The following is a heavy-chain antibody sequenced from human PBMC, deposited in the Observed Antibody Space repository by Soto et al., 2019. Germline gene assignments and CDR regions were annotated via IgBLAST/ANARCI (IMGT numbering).Heavy chain of an antibody. CDR1: GFTFRSYG. V-gene: IGHV3-30*03. CDR3: AREKGVLTFLEWSLEY. CDR2: ISYDGNNK. J-gene: IGHJ4*02. Sequence: GGSLRLSCTASGFTFRSYGMHWVRQAPGKGLEWVAVISYDGNNKYYADSVKGRFTISRDDSKNTLYLEMNSLRAEDTALYYCAREKGVLTFLEWSLEYWGQGTLVTVSS. D-gene: IGHD3-3*02.